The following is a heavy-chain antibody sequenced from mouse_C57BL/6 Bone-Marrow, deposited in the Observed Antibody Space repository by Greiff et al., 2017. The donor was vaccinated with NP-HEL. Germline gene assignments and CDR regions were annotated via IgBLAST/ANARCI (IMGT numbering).Heavy chain of an antibody. CDR2: ISYDGSN. J-gene: IGHJ4*01. CDR3: AREGDYGNYVDY. D-gene: IGHD2-1*01. CDR1: GYSITSGYY. V-gene: IGHV3-6*01. Sequence: EVQLKESGPGLVKPSQSLSLTCSVTGYSITSGYYWNWIRQFPGNKLEWMGYISYDGSNNYNPSLKNRISITRDTSKNQLFLKLNSVTTEDTATYYCAREGDYGNYVDYWGQGTSVTVSS.